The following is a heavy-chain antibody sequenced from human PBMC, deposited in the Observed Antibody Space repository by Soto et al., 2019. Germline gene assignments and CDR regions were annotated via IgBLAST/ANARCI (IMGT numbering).Heavy chain of an antibody. V-gene: IGHV4-59*08. CDR2: IYYSGST. CDR1: GGSISSFY. J-gene: IGHJ4*02. Sequence: QVQLQESGPGLVKPSEALSLTCSVSGGSISSFYWSWIRQTPGKGLEWIGTIYYSGSTNYNPSLKSRLTISVDTSKNQFSLRLNSVTAADTAVYYLARGTQFYGYWGQGILVTVSS. CDR3: ARGTQFYGY. D-gene: IGHD4-17*01.